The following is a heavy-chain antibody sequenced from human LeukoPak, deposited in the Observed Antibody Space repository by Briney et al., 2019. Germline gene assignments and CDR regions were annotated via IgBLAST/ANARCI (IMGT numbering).Heavy chain of an antibody. CDR1: GFTFSSYS. CDR3: ASDLGPWRAGTDIFDY. J-gene: IGHJ4*02. CDR2: ISSGSSYI. D-gene: IGHD6-13*01. V-gene: IGHV3-21*01. Sequence: PGGSLRLSCAASGFTFSSYSMNWVRQAPGKGLEWVSSISSGSSYIYYADSVKGRFTISRDNAKNSLYLPMNSLRAEDTAVYYCASDLGPWRAGTDIFDYWGQGTLVTVSS.